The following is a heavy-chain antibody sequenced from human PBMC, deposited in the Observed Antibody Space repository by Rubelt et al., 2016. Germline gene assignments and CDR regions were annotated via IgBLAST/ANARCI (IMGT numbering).Heavy chain of an antibody. D-gene: IGHD6-19*01. CDR2: INHSGYT. J-gene: IGHJ4*02. Sequence: QVQLHQWGAGLLKPSETLSLTCAVYDGSFSGYYWNWIRQPPGEGLEWIGDINHSGYTHYNPSLGSRVTISVDTSKNQFSLHLTSVTAADTAVYYCARGRMPDGWYPYCFDYWGQGTLVTVSS. V-gene: IGHV4-34*01. CDR3: ARGRMPDGWYPYCFDY. CDR1: DGSFSGYY.